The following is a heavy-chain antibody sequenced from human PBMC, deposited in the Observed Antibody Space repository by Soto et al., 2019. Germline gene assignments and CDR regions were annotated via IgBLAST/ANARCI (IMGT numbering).Heavy chain of an antibody. J-gene: IGHJ5*02. Sequence: SETLSLTCTVSGGSISSYYWSWIRPPPGQGLEWIGYIYYSGSTNYNPSLKSRVTISVDTSKNQFSLKLSSVTAADTAVYYCASHAFKKWFDPWGQVTLVTVS. CDR1: GGSISSYY. V-gene: IGHV4-59*01. CDR2: IYYSGST. CDR3: ASHAFKKWFDP.